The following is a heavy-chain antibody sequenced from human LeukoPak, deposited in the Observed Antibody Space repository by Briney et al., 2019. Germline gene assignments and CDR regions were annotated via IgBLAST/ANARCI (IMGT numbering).Heavy chain of an antibody. CDR1: GFTVSSNY. CDR2: ISSSSSYI. J-gene: IGHJ3*02. D-gene: IGHD4-17*01. V-gene: IGHV3-21*01. Sequence: GGLLRLSCAASGFTVSSNYMSWVRQAPGKGLEWVSSISSSSSYIYYADSVKGRFTISRDNAQNSLYLQMNSLRAEDTAVYYCARAVYGFDAFDIWGQGTMVTVSS. CDR3: ARAVYGFDAFDI.